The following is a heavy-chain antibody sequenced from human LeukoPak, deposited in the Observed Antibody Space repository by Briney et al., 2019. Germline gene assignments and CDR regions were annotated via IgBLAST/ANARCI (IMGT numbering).Heavy chain of an antibody. J-gene: IGHJ6*02. CDR1: GFTFSTYS. D-gene: IGHD3-22*01. CDR3: ARRGTYYYDSSGYKMSSGMDV. Sequence: PGGSLRLSCAASGFTFSTYSMNWVRQAPGKGLEWVSSISGSSIYIYYADSVKGRFTISRDNAKNSLYLQMNSLRAEDTAVYYCARRGTYYYDSSGYKMSSGMDVWGQGTTVTVSS. CDR2: ISGSSIYI. V-gene: IGHV3-21*01.